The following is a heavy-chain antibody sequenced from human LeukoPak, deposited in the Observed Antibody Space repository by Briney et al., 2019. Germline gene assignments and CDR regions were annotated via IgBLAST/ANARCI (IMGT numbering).Heavy chain of an antibody. V-gene: IGHV1-69*13. D-gene: IGHD3-22*01. CDR2: IIPIFGAA. Sequence: SVKVSCKASGGTFSSYAISWVRQAPGQGLGWMGGIIPIFGAANYAQKFQGRVTITADESTSTAFMELSSLRSEDTAVYYCAREYDSSGYYMYWGQGTLVTVSS. CDR1: GGTFSSYA. CDR3: AREYDSSGYYMY. J-gene: IGHJ4*02.